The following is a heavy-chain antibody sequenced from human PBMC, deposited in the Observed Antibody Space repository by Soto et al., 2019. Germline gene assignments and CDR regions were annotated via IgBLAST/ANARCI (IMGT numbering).Heavy chain of an antibody. CDR2: IYYSGST. CDR1: GGSISSYY. CDR3: ARDSITMVRGVITANWFDP. J-gene: IGHJ5*02. Sequence: SETLSLTCTVSGGSISSYYWSWIRQPPGKGLEWIGYIYYSGSTNYNPSLKSRVTISVDMSKNQFSLKLSSVTAADTAVYYCARDSITMVRGVITANWFDPWGQGTLVTVSS. V-gene: IGHV4-59*01. D-gene: IGHD3-10*01.